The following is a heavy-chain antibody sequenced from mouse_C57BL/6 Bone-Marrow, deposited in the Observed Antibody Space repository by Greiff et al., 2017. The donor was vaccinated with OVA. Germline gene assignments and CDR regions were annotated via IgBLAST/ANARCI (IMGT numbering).Heavy chain of an antibody. D-gene: IGHD1-1*01. CDR2: ISSGGSYT. CDR1: GFTFSSYG. J-gene: IGHJ2*01. Sequence: EVQLVESGGDLVKPGGSLKLSCAASGFTFSSYGMSWVRQTPDKRLEWVATISSGGSYTYYPDRLKGRFTISRDNAKNTLYLQRSRLKSEDTVMYYCARLPYYYGSSYFDYWGQGTTLTVSS. V-gene: IGHV5-6*01. CDR3: ARLPYYYGSSYFDY.